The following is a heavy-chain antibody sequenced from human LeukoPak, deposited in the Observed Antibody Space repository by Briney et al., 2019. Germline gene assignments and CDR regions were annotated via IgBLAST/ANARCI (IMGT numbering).Heavy chain of an antibody. CDR3: VYGNSSGWGCFDY. J-gene: IGHJ4*02. CDR1: GYSISSGYY. D-gene: IGHD6-19*01. V-gene: IGHV4-38-2*02. CDR2: IYHSGST. Sequence: SETLSLTCTVSGYSISSGYYWGWIRQPPGKGLEWIGSIYHSGSTYYNPSLKSRVTISVDTSKNQFSLKLSSVTAADTAVYYCVYGNSSGWGCFDYWGQGTLVTVSS.